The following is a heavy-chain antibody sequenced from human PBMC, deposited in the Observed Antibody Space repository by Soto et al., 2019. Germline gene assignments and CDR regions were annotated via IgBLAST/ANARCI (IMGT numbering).Heavy chain of an antibody. CDR2: INHSGST. D-gene: IGHD1-7*01. CDR1: GGSFSGYY. CDR3: ARGVAGTTRNGY. Sequence: SETLSLTCAVYGGSFSGYYWSWIRQPPGKGLEWIGEINHSGSTNYNPSLKSRVTISVDTSKNQSSLKLSSVTAADTAVYYCARGVAGTTRNGYWGQGTLVTVSS. V-gene: IGHV4-34*01. J-gene: IGHJ4*02.